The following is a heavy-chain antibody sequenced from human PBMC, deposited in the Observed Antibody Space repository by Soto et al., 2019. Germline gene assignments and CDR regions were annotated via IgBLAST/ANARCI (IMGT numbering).Heavy chain of an antibody. Sequence: EVQLVESGGGLVQPGGSLRLSCAASGYTFSNYWMSWVRQAPGKGLEWVASIKEGGTERFYVDSVKGRFTISRDNARSSLSLQMNGLRAEDTAVYYCARDPYDYWGQGTLVTVSS. CDR3: ARDPYDY. V-gene: IGHV3-7*03. CDR1: GYTFSNYW. CDR2: IKEGGTER. J-gene: IGHJ4*02.